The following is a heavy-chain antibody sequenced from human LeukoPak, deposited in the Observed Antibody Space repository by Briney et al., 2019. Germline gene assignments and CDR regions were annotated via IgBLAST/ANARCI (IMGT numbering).Heavy chain of an antibody. D-gene: IGHD3-10*01. CDR3: ASYDYYGSGSYPFDY. CDR1: GGSISSGDYY. Sequence: SETLSLTCIVSGGSISSGDYYWSWIRQPPGKGLEWIGYIYYSGSTYYNPSLKSRVTISVDTSKNQFSLKLSSVTAADTAVYYCASYDYYGSGSYPFDYWGQGTLVTVSS. CDR2: IYYSGST. J-gene: IGHJ4*02. V-gene: IGHV4-30-4*01.